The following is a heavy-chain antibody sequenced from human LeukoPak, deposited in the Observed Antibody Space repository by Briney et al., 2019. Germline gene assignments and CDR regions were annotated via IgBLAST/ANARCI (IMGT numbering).Heavy chain of an antibody. CDR1: GYTFTSYG. CDR3: ARDYYGSGSYFHYYYMDV. CDR2: ISAYNGNT. D-gene: IGHD3-10*01. V-gene: IGHV1-18*01. Sequence: GASVKVSCKASGYTFTSYGISWVRQAPGQGLEWMGWISAYNGNTNYAQKLQGRVTMTTDTSTSPAYMELRSLRSDDTAVYYCARDYYGSGSYFHYYYMDVWGKGTTVTVSS. J-gene: IGHJ6*03.